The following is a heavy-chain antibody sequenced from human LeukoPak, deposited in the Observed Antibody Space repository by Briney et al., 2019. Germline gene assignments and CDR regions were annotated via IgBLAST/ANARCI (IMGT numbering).Heavy chain of an antibody. CDR2: INSDGSST. CDR1: GFTFSSYW. J-gene: IGHJ4*02. Sequence: GGSLRLSCAASGFTFSSYWMHWVRHAPGKGLVWVSRINSDGSSTSYADSVRGRFTISRDNAKNTLYLQMNSLRAEDTAVYYCARGYCSSTSCPKAYYFDYWGQGTLVTVSS. CDR3: ARGYCSSTSCPKAYYFDY. V-gene: IGHV3-74*01. D-gene: IGHD2-2*01.